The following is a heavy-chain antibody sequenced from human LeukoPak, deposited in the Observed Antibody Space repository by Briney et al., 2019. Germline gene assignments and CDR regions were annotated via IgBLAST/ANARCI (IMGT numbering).Heavy chain of an antibody. CDR3: ASDLRREYSGYDALYYYYGMDV. V-gene: IGHV1-69*04. D-gene: IGHD5-12*01. Sequence: SVKVSCKAPGGTFSSYAISWVRQAPGQGLEWMGRIIPILGIANYAQKFQGRVTITADKSTSTAYMELSSLRSEDTAVYYCASDLRREYSGYDALYYYYGMDVWGQGTTVTVSS. CDR1: GGTFSSYA. J-gene: IGHJ6*02. CDR2: IIPILGIA.